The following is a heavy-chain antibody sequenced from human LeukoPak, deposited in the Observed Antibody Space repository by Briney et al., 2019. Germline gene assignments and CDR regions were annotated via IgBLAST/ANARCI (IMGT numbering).Heavy chain of an antibody. D-gene: IGHD3-3*01. CDR1: GYTITELS. Sequence: ASVKVSCKVSGYTITELSMHWVRQAPGKGLEWMGGFDPEDGETIYAQKFQGRVTMTEDTSTDTAYMELSSLRSEDTAVYYCATGRLTIFGVVIRLDYWGQGTLVTVSS. CDR2: FDPEDGET. J-gene: IGHJ4*02. V-gene: IGHV1-24*01. CDR3: ATGRLTIFGVVIRLDY.